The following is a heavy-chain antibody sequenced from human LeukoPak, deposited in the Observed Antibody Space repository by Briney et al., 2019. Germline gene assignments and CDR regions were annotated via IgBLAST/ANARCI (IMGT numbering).Heavy chain of an antibody. D-gene: IGHD5-18*01. J-gene: IGHJ4*01. CDR2: ITGGGGVT. CDR1: GFTFSAYA. Sequence: GGSLRLSCAASGFTFSAYAMTWVRQAPGKGLEWVSAITGGGGVTYYADSVKGRFTISRDSYQGTLYLQMNSLRVDDTAIYYCTHDRSGYNFAWGYGTLVTVSS. CDR3: THDRSGYNFA. V-gene: IGHV3-23*01.